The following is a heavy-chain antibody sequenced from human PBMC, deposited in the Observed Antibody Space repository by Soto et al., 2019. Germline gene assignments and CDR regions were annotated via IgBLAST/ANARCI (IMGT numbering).Heavy chain of an antibody. Sequence: SQTLSLTCTVSGDSISSSSYYWGWIRQPPGKGLEWIGSIYYSGSTYYNPSLKSRVTISVDTSKNQFSLKLSSVTAADTAVYYCARQNGDDFWSGYYDAFDIWGQGTMVTVSS. CDR3: ARQNGDDFWSGYYDAFDI. V-gene: IGHV4-39*01. D-gene: IGHD3-3*01. CDR1: GDSISSSSYY. CDR2: IYYSGST. J-gene: IGHJ3*02.